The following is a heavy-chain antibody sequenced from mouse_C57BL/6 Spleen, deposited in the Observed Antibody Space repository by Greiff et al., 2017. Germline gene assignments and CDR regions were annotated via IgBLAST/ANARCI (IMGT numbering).Heavy chain of an antibody. Sequence: EVKLVESGEGLVKPGGSLKLSCAASGFTFSSYAMSWVRQTPEKRLEWVAYISSGGDYIYYADTVKGRFTISRDNARNTLYLQMSSLKSEDTAMYYCTRDSYYSNPWYFDVWGTGTTVTVSS. CDR2: ISSGGDYI. CDR3: TRDSYYSNPWYFDV. J-gene: IGHJ1*03. CDR1: GFTFSSYA. V-gene: IGHV5-9-1*02. D-gene: IGHD2-5*01.